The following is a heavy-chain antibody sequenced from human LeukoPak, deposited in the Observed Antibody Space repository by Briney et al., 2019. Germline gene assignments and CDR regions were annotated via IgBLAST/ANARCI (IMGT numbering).Heavy chain of an antibody. CDR3: ARDTRSGNWNYWFDP. CDR2: IYTSGST. CDR1: GGSISSGSYY. V-gene: IGHV4-61*02. D-gene: IGHD1-7*01. Sequence: SQTLSLTCTVSGGSISSGSYYWSWIRQPAGKRLEWIGRIYTSGSTNCDPSLKSRVTISVDTSKNQFSLKLSSVTAADTAVYYCARDTRSGNWNYWFDPWGQGTLVTVSS. J-gene: IGHJ5*02.